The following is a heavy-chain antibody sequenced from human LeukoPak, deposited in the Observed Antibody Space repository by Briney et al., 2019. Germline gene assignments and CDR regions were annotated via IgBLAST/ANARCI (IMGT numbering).Heavy chain of an antibody. CDR2: IKDDGSEK. CDR1: GITFETHW. CDR3: AADVD. V-gene: IGHV3-7*01. Sequence: GGSLRLSCSCAVCGITFETHWMHWVRQSPGKGLGWVAAIKDDGSEKYYVDSVKGRFTISRDKAKNSLHLQMNSLRAEDTAVYYCAADVDWGQGTPVTVSS. J-gene: IGHJ4*02.